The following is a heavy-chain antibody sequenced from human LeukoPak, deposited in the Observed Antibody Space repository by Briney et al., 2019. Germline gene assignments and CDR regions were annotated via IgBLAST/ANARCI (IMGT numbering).Heavy chain of an antibody. V-gene: IGHV4-4*07. CDR2: IYTSGNS. D-gene: IGHD6-13*01. Sequence: SETLSLTCTVSGGSISSYYWSWIRQPPGKGLEWIGRIYTSGNSNYNPSLKSRVTMSVDTSKNQFSLKLSSVTAADTAVYYCARDKSSSWSNWFDPWGQGTLVTVSS. J-gene: IGHJ5*02. CDR1: GGSISSYY. CDR3: ARDKSSSWSNWFDP.